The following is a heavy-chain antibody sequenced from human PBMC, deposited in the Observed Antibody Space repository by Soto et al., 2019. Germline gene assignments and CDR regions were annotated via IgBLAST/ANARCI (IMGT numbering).Heavy chain of an antibody. CDR3: VKGYEYYYDSSGYSEP. J-gene: IGHJ5*02. V-gene: IGHV3-64D*06. CDR2: ISSNGGST. D-gene: IGHD3-22*01. Sequence: HPGGSLRLSCSASGFTFSSYAMHWVRQAPGKGLEYVSAISSNGGSTYYADSVKGRFTISRDNSKNTLYLQMSSLRAEDTAVYYCVKGYEYYYDSSGYSEPWGQGTLVTVSS. CDR1: GFTFSSYA.